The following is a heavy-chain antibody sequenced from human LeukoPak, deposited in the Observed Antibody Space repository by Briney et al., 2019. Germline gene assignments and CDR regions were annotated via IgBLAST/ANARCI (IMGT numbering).Heavy chain of an antibody. J-gene: IGHJ4*02. V-gene: IGHV3-30*04. CDR3: AKAPPNCNTVSCYADY. D-gene: IGHD2-2*01. CDR2: ISYDGSNK. CDR1: GSTFSGSP. Sequence: GGSLRLSCAASGSTFSGSPMHWVRQAPGKGLEWVAIISYDGSNKYYADSVKGRFTISRDNSKNTLYLQMNSLRAEDTAVYYCAKAPPNCNTVSCYADYWGQGTLVTVSS.